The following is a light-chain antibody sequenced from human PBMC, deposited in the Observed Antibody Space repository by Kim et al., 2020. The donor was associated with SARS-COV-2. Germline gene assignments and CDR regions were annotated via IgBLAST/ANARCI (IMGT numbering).Light chain of an antibody. J-gene: IGLJ2*01. CDR3: NSRDSSGNHLGV. Sequence: LGQTVRITGQGDSLRSYDASWYQQKPGQAPVLVIYGKNNRPSGIPDRFSGSSSGNTASLTITGAQAEDEADYYCNSRDSSGNHLGVFGGGTQLTVL. CDR2: GKN. CDR1: SLRSYD. V-gene: IGLV3-19*01.